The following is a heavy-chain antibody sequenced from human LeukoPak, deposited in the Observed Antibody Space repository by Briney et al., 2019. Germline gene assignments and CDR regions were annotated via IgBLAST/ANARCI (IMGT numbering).Heavy chain of an antibody. CDR2: INPNSGDT. CDR1: GYTFTGYY. CDR3: ARGAGYQLSGMDV. Sequence: GASVKVSCKASGYTFTGYYMHWVRQAPGQGLEWMGWINPNSGDTNYAQKFQGRITMTRDTSISTAYMDLSRLRSDDTAVYYCARGAGYQLSGMDVWGQGTTVTVSS. D-gene: IGHD2-2*01. J-gene: IGHJ6*02. V-gene: IGHV1-2*02.